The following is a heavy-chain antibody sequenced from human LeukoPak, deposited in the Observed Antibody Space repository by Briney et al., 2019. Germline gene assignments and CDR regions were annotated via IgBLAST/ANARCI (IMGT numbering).Heavy chain of an antibody. V-gene: IGHV1-2*02. J-gene: IGHJ6*02. D-gene: IGHD2-2*02. CDR1: GNTFTGYY. Sequence: ASVKVSCKASGNTFTGYYMHWVRQAPGKGLEWMEWINPNRGATNYAQKFQGRVTMTRDTSISTAYMELSRLRSDDTAVYYCASSFPDIVVVPAAIKLPYYYYYGMDVWGQGTTVTVSS. CDR3: ASSFPDIVVVPAAIKLPYYYYYGMDV. CDR2: INPNRGAT.